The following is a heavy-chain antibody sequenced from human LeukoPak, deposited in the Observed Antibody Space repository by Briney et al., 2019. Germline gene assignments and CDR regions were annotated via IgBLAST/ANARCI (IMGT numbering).Heavy chain of an antibody. CDR1: GFTFSSYW. V-gene: IGHV3-74*01. CDR2: INNDGSIT. D-gene: IGHD5-18*01. J-gene: IGHJ3*02. CDR3: AKGSQYSYGIDDAFDM. Sequence: GGSLRLSCAASGFTFSSYWMHWVRQDPGKGLVWVSHINNDGSITNYADSVKGRSTISRHNARNTLSLSTNRLRAKDTAVYYCAKGSQYSYGIDDAFDMWGQGTMVTVSS.